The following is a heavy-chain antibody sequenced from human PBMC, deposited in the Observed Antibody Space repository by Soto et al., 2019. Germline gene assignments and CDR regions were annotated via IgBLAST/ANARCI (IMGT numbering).Heavy chain of an antibody. D-gene: IGHD3-16*01. CDR2: INSDGSST. V-gene: IGHV3-74*01. CDR1: GFTFSTYW. CDR3: ARVGSFAYYGMDV. J-gene: IGHJ6*02. Sequence: GGSLRLSCAASGFTFSTYWMHWVRQAPGKGLVWVSRINSDGSSTSYADSVKGRFTISRDNAKNTLYLQMNSLRAEDTAVYYCARVGSFAYYGMDVWGQGTTVTVSS.